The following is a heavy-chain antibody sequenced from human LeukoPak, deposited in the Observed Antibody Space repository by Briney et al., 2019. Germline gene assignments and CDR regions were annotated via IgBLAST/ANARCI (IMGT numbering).Heavy chain of an antibody. Sequence: GESLRLSCAASGFTFSSYWMSWVRQAPGKGLEWVANIKQDGSEKYYVDSVKGRFTISRDNAKNSLYLQMNSLRAEDTAVYYCARVLYGDYPGWFDPWGQGTLVTVSS. CDR1: GFTFSSYW. CDR3: ARVLYGDYPGWFDP. CDR2: IKQDGSEK. J-gene: IGHJ5*02. V-gene: IGHV3-7*01. D-gene: IGHD4-17*01.